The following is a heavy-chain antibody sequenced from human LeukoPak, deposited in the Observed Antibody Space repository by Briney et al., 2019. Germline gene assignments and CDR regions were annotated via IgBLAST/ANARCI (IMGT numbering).Heavy chain of an antibody. CDR1: GFTFTNYG. V-gene: IGHV3-23*01. CDR3: ARPNPAFGY. CDR2: ISASGVYT. Sequence: GGSLRLSCAASGFTFTNYGMTWVRQAPGKGLEWVSAISASGVYTYNTDSVKGRFTISRDNSKNSLYLQMNSLRAEDTAVYYCARPNPAFGYWGQGTLVTVSS. J-gene: IGHJ4*02. D-gene: IGHD1-14*01.